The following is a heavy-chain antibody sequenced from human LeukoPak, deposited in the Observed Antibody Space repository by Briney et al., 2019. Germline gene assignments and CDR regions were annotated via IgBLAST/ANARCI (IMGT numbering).Heavy chain of an antibody. CDR3: ARGGNGYFDL. CDR2: IYTGGST. CDR1: GFIVDSNY. V-gene: IGHV3-53*01. D-gene: IGHD2-8*01. Sequence: GGSLRLSCAASGFIVDSNYMSWVRQAPGKGLEWVSTIYTGGSTYYADSVKGRFTITRDNSKNTVNLQMNTLRAEDTAVYYCARGGNGYFDLWGRGTLATVSS. J-gene: IGHJ2*01.